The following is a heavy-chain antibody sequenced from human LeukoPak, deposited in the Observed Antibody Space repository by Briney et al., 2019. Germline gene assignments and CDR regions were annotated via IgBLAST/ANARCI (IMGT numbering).Heavy chain of an antibody. J-gene: IGHJ6*04. Sequence: SVKVSCKASGGTFGSYAISWVRQAPGQGLEWMGGIIPIFGTANYAQKFQGRVTITADESTSTAYMELSSLRSEDTAVYYCAGGGYGSGSYFDYYYGMDVWGKGTTVTVSS. CDR2: IIPIFGTA. CDR3: AGGGYGSGSYFDYYYGMDV. CDR1: GGTFGSYA. V-gene: IGHV1-69*13. D-gene: IGHD3-10*01.